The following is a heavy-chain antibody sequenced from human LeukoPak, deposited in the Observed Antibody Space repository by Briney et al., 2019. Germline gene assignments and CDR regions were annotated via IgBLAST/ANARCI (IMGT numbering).Heavy chain of an antibody. D-gene: IGHD1-26*01. CDR1: GGSISSGSYY. V-gene: IGHV4-61*02. CDR2: NHTSGST. J-gene: IGHJ4*02. CDR3: ARGNKDVIIVSRFDY. Sequence: SETLSLTCTVSGGSISSGSYYWTWIRQPAGKTLEWIGRNHTSGSTNYNPSLKSRVTISGGTSKNQFSLKVSSVTAADTAVYYCARGNKDVIIVSRFDYWGQGTLVTVSS.